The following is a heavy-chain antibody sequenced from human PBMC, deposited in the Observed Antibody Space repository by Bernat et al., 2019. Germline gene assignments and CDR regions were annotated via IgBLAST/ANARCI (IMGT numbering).Heavy chain of an antibody. CDR3: ARMFWLRTAGFDY. Sequence: VQLVESGGGLVQPGGSLRLSCAASGFTFSTYGVHWVRQAPGKGLEWVAVISYDGSNKYYADSVKGRFTISRDTSKNTLYLQMNSLRAEDTAVYYCARMFWLRTAGFDYWGQGTLVTVSS. V-gene: IGHV3-30-3*01. J-gene: IGHJ4*02. CDR1: GFTFSTYG. CDR2: ISYDGSNK. D-gene: IGHD3-9*01.